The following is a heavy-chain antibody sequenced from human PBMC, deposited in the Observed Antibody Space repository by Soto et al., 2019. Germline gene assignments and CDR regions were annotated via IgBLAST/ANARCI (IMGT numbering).Heavy chain of an antibody. D-gene: IGHD3-10*01. CDR3: ASFDGTLVRGGRSSPYEMDV. CDR1: GGTFNNYA. CDR2: IIPTFGTG. Sequence: QVLLVQSGPEVKKPGSSVKVSCKASGGTFNNYAINWVRQAPGKGLEWMGGIIPTFGTGNHAQKFQGRVTITADESTTTAYMAFNSLRSEHTAIYYCASFDGTLVRGGRSSPYEMDVWGQGTTVIVSS. V-gene: IGHV1-69*01. J-gene: IGHJ6*02.